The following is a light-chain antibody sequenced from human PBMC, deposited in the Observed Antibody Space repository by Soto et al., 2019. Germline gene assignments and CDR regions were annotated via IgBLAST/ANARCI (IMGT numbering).Light chain of an antibody. Sequence: DIQMTQSPSSLSASVGDRVTITFQASQDISNYLNCYQQKPGKAPKLLIYDASNLETGVPSRFSGSGSGTDFTLTITTLQPEDSATYYCQRSYGPPRTLGQGTKVEIK. CDR2: DAS. J-gene: IGKJ1*01. CDR1: QDISNY. V-gene: IGKV1-33*01. CDR3: QRSYGPPRT.